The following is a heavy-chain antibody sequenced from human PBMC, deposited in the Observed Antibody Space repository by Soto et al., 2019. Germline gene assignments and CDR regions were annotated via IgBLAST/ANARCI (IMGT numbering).Heavy chain of an antibody. Sequence: QVQLVESGGGVVQPGRSLRLSCVASGFTFSSYGMHWVRQAPGKGLEWVAVIWYDGSNKYYADSVKGRFTISRDNSKNTLYLQMNSLRAEDTAVYYCARRSGRGSSGWYPFDYWGQGTLVTVSS. J-gene: IGHJ4*02. CDR1: GFTFSSYG. D-gene: IGHD6-19*01. CDR3: ARRSGRGSSGWYPFDY. V-gene: IGHV3-33*01. CDR2: IWYDGSNK.